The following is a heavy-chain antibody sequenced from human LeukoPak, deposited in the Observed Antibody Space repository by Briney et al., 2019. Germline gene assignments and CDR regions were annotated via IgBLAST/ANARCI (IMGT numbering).Heavy chain of an antibody. CDR1: GGTFSSYT. V-gene: IGHV1-69*04. J-gene: IGHJ5*02. Sequence: GASVKVSCKASGGTFSSYTISWVRQAPGQGLEWMGRIIPILGIANYAQKFQGRVTITADESTSTAYMELSSLRSEDTAVYYCARDGQGYYYGSGSHIWLDPWGQGTLVTVSS. CDR3: ARDGQGYYYGSGSHIWLDP. D-gene: IGHD3-10*01. CDR2: IIPILGIA.